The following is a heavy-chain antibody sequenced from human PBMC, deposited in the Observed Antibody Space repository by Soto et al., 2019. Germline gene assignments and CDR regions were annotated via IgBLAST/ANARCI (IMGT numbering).Heavy chain of an antibody. CDR3: AKDGLRYCSGGSCYSDY. CDR2: ITYDGSNK. J-gene: IGHJ4*02. CDR1: GFTFSSYG. V-gene: IGHV3-30*18. Sequence: QVQLVESGGGVVQPGRSLRLSCAASGFTFSSYGMHWVRQAPGKGLEWVAVITYDGSNKYYADSVKGRFTISRDNSKNTLYLHMNSLRAEDTAGYYCAKDGLRYCSGGSCYSDYWGQGTLVTVSS. D-gene: IGHD2-15*01.